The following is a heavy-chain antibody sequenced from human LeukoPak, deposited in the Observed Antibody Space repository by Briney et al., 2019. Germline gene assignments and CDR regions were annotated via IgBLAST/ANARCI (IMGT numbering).Heavy chain of an antibody. J-gene: IGHJ4*02. Sequence: QSGGSLRLPCAASGFTFSSYAMSWVRQAPGKGLEWVSGINWNGGSTGYADSVKGRFTISRDNFKNTLYLQMNSLRAEDTAVYYCANNLEGYSSGQKGGWGQGTLVTVSS. D-gene: IGHD6-19*01. CDR3: ANNLEGYSSGQKGG. CDR2: INWNGGST. CDR1: GFTFSSYA. V-gene: IGHV3-23*01.